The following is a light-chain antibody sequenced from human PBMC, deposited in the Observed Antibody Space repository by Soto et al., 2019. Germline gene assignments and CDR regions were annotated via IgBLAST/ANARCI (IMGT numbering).Light chain of an antibody. J-gene: IGLJ2*01. V-gene: IGLV2-14*02. CDR2: ETT. CDR3: GSHRRGNRVI. Sequence: QSALTQPASVSGSPGQSVTIFCTGTSTDIGSYNLVSWYQQPPGKAPRLLIYETTKRPSGVSNRFSGSKSGNAASLTISGLQAEDEAEYNGGSHRRGNRVIFGGGTKLTVL. CDR1: STDIGSYNL.